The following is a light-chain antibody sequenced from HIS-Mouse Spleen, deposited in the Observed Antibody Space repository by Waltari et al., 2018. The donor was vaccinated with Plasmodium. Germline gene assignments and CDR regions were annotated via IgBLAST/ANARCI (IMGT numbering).Light chain of an antibody. CDR1: QSVSSSY. V-gene: IGKV3-20*01. CDR2: CAS. CDR3: QQYGSSPQMIT. J-gene: IGKJ5*01. Sequence: EIVLTQSPGTLSLSPGERATLSCRASQSVSSSYLAWYQQKPGQAPRLLIYCASSRATGIPDRFSGSGSGTDFTLTISRLEPEDFAVYYCQQYGSSPQMITFGQGTRLEIK.